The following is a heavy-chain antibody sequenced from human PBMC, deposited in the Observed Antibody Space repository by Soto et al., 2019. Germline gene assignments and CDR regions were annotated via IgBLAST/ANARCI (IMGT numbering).Heavy chain of an antibody. Sequence: QVQLVESGGGVVQPGRSLRLSCAASGFTFSSYAMHWVRQAPGKGLVWVAVISYDGSNKYYADSVKGRFTISRDNSKNTLYLPMNSLRAEDTAVYYCARGEEEGADYFNHWGPGTLVTVSS. V-gene: IGHV3-30-3*01. J-gene: IGHJ4*02. CDR3: ARGEEEGADYFNH. CDR1: GFTFSSYA. CDR2: ISYDGSNK.